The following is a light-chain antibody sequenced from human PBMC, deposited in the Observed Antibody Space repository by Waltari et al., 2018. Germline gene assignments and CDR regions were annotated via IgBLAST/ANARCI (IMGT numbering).Light chain of an antibody. CDR1: QRLTKNY. CDR2: GAS. Sequence: VLTQSPGTLSLSPGERATVSCRASQRLTKNYLAWYQQKPGQAHRLLIYGASSRAAGIPDRFSGSGSGTDFTLTISRLRPEDFAIYDCQQYGSSILYTFGQGTKLEIK. V-gene: IGKV3-20*01. J-gene: IGKJ2*01. CDR3: QQYGSSILYT.